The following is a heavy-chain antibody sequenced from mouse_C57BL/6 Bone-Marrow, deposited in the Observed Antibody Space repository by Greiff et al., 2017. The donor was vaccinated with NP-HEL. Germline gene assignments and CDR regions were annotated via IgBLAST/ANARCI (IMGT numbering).Heavy chain of an antibody. CDR1: GFTFNTYA. CDR2: IRSKSSNYAT. Sequence: DVKLVESGGGLVQPKGSLKLSCAASGFTFNTYAMHWVRQAPGKGLEWVARIRSKSSNYATYYADSVKDRFTISRDDSQSMLYLQMNNLKTEDTAMYYCVRDLGDGYYLYYFDYWGQGTTLTVSS. J-gene: IGHJ2*01. V-gene: IGHV10-3*01. D-gene: IGHD2-3*01. CDR3: VRDLGDGYYLYYFDY.